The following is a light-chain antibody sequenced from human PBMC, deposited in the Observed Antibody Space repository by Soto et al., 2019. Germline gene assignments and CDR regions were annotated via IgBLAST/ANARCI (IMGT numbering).Light chain of an antibody. CDR2: GAS. CDR1: QSVISNY. J-gene: IGKJ2*01. Sequence: ELVLTQSPGTLSLSPGERATLSCRASQSVISNYLGLYQQRPGQAPRLLIHGASSRATGIPDRFSGTGSGTDFTLTLSRLEHEDFAVYYCHQYGTSPYTFGQGTKVEIK. CDR3: HQYGTSPYT. V-gene: IGKV3-20*01.